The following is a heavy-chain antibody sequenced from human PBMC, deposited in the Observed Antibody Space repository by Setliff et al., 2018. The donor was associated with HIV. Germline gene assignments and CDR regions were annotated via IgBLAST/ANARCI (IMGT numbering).Heavy chain of an antibody. CDR2: IYTSGST. Sequence: SETLSLTCTVSGASISSGNYYWSWIRQPAGKGLEWIGRIYTSGSTNYNPSLKSRVTISLDTSKNQFSLKLTSVTAADTAVFYCARLRGDTMVDYWGQGTLVTVSS. V-gene: IGHV4-61*02. D-gene: IGHD3-10*01. J-gene: IGHJ4*02. CDR3: ARLRGDTMVDY. CDR1: GASISSGNYY.